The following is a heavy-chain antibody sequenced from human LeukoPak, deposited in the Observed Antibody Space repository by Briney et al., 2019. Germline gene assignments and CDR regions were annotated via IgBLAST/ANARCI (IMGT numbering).Heavy chain of an antibody. V-gene: IGHV3-30*18. CDR2: IPYDGSNK. Sequence: PGRSLRLSCAASGFTFSSYGMHWVRQAPGKGLEWVAVIPYDGSNKYYADSVKGRFTISGDNPKNTLYLQMNSLRAEDTAVYYCAKVPYSSGQYFDYWGQGTLVTVS. CDR1: GFTFSSYG. CDR3: AKVPYSSGQYFDY. J-gene: IGHJ4*02. D-gene: IGHD6-19*01.